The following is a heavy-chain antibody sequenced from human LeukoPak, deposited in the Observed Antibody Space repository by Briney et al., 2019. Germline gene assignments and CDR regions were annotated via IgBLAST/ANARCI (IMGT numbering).Heavy chain of an antibody. Sequence: PSETLSLTCTVSGGSISSGDYYWSWIRQPPGKGLEWIGYIYYSGSTYYNPSLKSRVTISVDTSKNQFSLKLSSVTAADTAVYYCARVSSIAAAGHFDYWGQGTLVTVSS. CDR1: GGSISSGDYY. V-gene: IGHV4-30-4*01. J-gene: IGHJ4*02. D-gene: IGHD6-13*01. CDR2: IYYSGST. CDR3: ARVSSIAAAGHFDY.